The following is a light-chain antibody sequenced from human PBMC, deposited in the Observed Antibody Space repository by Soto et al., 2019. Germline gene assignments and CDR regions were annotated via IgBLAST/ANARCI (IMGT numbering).Light chain of an antibody. CDR3: QQYDGSSPWT. V-gene: IGKV3-20*01. J-gene: IGKJ1*01. Sequence: EIALTQSPATLSLFPGDRATLSCMSSQSVSSSYLAWYQQKPGQAPRLLIYGASSRASGIPDRFSGSGSGTDFTLTISRLEPEDFAVYYCQQYDGSSPWTFGQGTKVDIK. CDR1: QSVSSSY. CDR2: GAS.